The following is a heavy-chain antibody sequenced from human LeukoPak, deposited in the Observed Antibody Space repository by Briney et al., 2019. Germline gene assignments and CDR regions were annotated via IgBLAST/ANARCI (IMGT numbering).Heavy chain of an antibody. D-gene: IGHD3-22*01. CDR1: GYTFTSYG. CDR2: ISAYNGNT. J-gene: IGHJ3*02. Sequence: ASVKVSCKASGYTFTSYGISWVRQAPGQGLEWMGWISAYNGNTNYAQKLQGRVTMTTDISTSTAYMELRSLRSDDTAVYYCARVEYYYDSSGYYRDAFDIWGQGTMVTVSS. CDR3: ARVEYYYDSSGYYRDAFDI. V-gene: IGHV1-18*01.